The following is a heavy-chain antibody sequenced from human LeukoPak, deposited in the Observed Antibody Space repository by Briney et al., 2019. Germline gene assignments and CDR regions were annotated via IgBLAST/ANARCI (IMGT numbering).Heavy chain of an antibody. J-gene: IGHJ3*01. CDR3: ARELGINAFDV. V-gene: IGHV1-2*02. CDR1: GYTLSDNH. D-gene: IGHD1-26*01. Sequence: GASVKVSCKASGYTLSDNHLYWVRQAPGQGPEWMGWIDPNSGVTNFAQNFQGRLTMTTDTSISTAYMELSRLTSDDTTVYYCARELGINAFDVWGQGTLVTVSS. CDR2: IDPNSGVT.